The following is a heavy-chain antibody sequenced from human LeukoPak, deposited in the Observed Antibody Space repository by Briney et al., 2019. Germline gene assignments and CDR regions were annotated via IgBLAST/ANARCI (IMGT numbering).Heavy chain of an antibody. CDR2: INHSGST. CDR1: GGSFSGYC. CDR3: ASKTGTFDY. V-gene: IGHV4-34*01. Sequence: SETLSLTCAVYGGSFSGYCWSWIRQPPGKGLEWIGEINHSGSTNYNPSLKSRVTISVDTSKNQFSLKLSSVTAADTAVYYCASKTGTFDYWGQGTLVTVSS. D-gene: IGHD1-7*01. J-gene: IGHJ4*02.